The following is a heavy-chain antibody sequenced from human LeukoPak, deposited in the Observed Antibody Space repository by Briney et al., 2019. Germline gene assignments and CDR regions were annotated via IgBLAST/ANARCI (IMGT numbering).Heavy chain of an antibody. Sequence: SETLSLTCTVSGGSISSYYWSWIRQPPGKGLEWIGYIYYSGSTNYNPSLKSRVTISVDTSKNQFSLKLSSVTAADTAVYYCARDYYEGMDVWGQGTTVTVSS. CDR2: IYYSGST. J-gene: IGHJ6*02. CDR3: ARDYYEGMDV. D-gene: IGHD3-22*01. V-gene: IGHV4-59*01. CDR1: GGSISSYY.